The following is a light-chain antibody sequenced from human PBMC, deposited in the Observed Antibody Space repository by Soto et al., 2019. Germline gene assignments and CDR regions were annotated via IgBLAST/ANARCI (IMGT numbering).Light chain of an antibody. J-gene: IGLJ2*01. Sequence: QSVLTQPPSVSDAPRQRVTISCSGSSSNIGNNAVVWFQQLPGKAPKLLIYYDDLVPSGVSDRFSGSRSGTSASLAIRGLQSEDEADYYCAAWDDDLNGYVFGGGTKVTVL. CDR1: SSNIGNNA. CDR2: YDD. CDR3: AAWDDDLNGYV. V-gene: IGLV1-36*01.